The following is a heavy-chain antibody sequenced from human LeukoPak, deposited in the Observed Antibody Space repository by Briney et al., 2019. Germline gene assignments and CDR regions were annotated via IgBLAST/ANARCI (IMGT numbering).Heavy chain of an antibody. CDR1: GYTFTSYG. CDR3: ASPRRGIFRSNSYYNWAV. Sequence: ASVKVSCKASGYTFTSYGISWVRQAPGQGLEWMGWISAYNGNTNYAQKLQGRVTMTTDTSTSTAYMELRSLRSDDTAGYYCASPRRGIFRSNSYYNWAVGGKGTPVTVSS. CDR2: ISAYNGNT. V-gene: IGHV1-18*01. J-gene: IGHJ4*02. D-gene: IGHD1-1*01.